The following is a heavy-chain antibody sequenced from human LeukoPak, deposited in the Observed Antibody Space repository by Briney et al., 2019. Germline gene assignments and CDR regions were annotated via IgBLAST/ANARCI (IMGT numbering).Heavy chain of an antibody. Sequence: SETLSLTCTVSGGSISSYYWSWIRQPPGKGLEWIGYIYYSGSTNYNPSLKSRVTISVDTSKNQVSLKLSSVTAADTAVYYCARGTAMSRFDPWGQGTLVTVSS. CDR3: ARGTAMSRFDP. CDR2: IYYSGST. CDR1: GGSISSYY. J-gene: IGHJ5*02. D-gene: IGHD5-18*01. V-gene: IGHV4-59*08.